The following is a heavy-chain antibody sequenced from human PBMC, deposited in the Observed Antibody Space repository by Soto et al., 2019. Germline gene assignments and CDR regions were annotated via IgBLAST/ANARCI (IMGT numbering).Heavy chain of an antibody. CDR3: AKDIHCTAGVCYTPEGFYFDK. Sequence: PGGSLRLSCAASGFTFSSYAMSWVRQAPGKGLEWVSAISGSGGSTYYADTVKGRFTISRDNSKNTLYLQMNSLRAEDTAVYYNAKDIHCTAGVCYTPEGFYFDKWGQGTLVNVGS. J-gene: IGHJ4*02. CDR2: ISGSGGST. V-gene: IGHV3-23*01. CDR1: GFTFSSYA. D-gene: IGHD2-8*02.